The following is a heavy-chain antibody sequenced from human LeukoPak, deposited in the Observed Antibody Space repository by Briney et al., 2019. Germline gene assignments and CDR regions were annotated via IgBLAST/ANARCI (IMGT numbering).Heavy chain of an antibody. V-gene: IGHV1-2*02. CDR1: GYTFTGNY. CDR2: INPKNGGT. CDR3: ARDRGAAAGSFDY. D-gene: IGHD6-13*01. J-gene: IGHJ4*02. Sequence: GASVKVSCKASGYTFTGNYIHWVRQAPGQGLEWMGWINPKNGGTIYAPKFQGRVTMTRDTSISTAYMELRSLRSDDTAVYYCARDRGAAAGSFDYWGQGTLVTVSS.